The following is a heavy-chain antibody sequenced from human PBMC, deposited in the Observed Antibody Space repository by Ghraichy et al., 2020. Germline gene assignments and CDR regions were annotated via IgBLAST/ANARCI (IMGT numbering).Heavy chain of an antibody. V-gene: IGHV4-59*01. J-gene: IGHJ6*03. Sequence: SETLSLTCTVSGGSISSYYWTWIRQPPGKRLEWIGYIYYSGNTNYNPSLRSRVTISVDTSKNQFSLKLTSVTAADTAVYFCASEMPHSDYLDYRYYYMDVWGKGTTVTVSS. CDR1: GGSISSYY. CDR3: ASEMPHSDYLDYRYYYMDV. CDR2: IYYSGNT. D-gene: IGHD5-12*01.